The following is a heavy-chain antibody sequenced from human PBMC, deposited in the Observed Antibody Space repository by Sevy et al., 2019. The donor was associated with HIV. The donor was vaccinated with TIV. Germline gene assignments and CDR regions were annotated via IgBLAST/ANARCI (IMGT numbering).Heavy chain of an antibody. CDR2: IIPIFGTA. V-gene: IGHV1-69*13. D-gene: IGHD6-13*01. CDR3: ARSPSIAAAAFDY. CDR1: GGTFSSYA. Sequence: ASVKVSCKASGGTFSSYAISWVRQAPGQGLEWMGGIIPIFGTANYAQKFQGRVTITADESTSTAYMELSTLRSEDTAVYYCARSPSIAAAAFDYWGHGTLVTVSS. J-gene: IGHJ4*01.